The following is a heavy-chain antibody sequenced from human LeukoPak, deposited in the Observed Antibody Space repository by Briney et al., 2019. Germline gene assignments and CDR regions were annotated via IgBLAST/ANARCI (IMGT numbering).Heavy chain of an antibody. CDR2: INSDGSST. CDR1: GFTFSSYW. J-gene: IGHJ3*02. V-gene: IGHV3-74*01. CDR3: ARPPTRYEGYAFDI. D-gene: IGHD5-12*01. Sequence: PGGSLRLSCAASGFTFSSYWTHWVRQAPGKGLVWASRINSDGSSTSYADSVKGRFTISRDNAKNTLYLQMNSLRAEDTAVYYCARPPTRYEGYAFDIWGQGTMVTVSS.